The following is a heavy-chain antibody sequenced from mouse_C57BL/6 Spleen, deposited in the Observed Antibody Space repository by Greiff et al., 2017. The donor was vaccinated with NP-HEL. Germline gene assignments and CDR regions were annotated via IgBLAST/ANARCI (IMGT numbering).Heavy chain of an antibody. J-gene: IGHJ4*01. CDR3: ARRGAQATSYAMDY. Sequence: QVQLQQSGAELVRPGASVKLSCKASGYTFTDYYINWVKQRPGQGLEWIARIYPGSGNTYYNEKFKGKATLTAEKSSSTAYMQLSSLTSEDSAVYFCARRGAQATSYAMDYWGQGTSVTVSS. CDR2: IYPGSGNT. V-gene: IGHV1-76*01. D-gene: IGHD3-2*02. CDR1: GYTFTDYY.